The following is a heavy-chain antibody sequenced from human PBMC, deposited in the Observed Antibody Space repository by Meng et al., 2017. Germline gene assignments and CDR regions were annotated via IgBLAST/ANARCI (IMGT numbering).Heavy chain of an antibody. CDR2: IRSKAYGGTT. J-gene: IGHJ4*02. Sequence: GESLKISCTASGFTFGDYAMSWFRQAPGKGLEWVGFIRSKAYGGTTEYAASVKGRFTISRDDSKSIAYLQMNSLKTEDTAVYYCTRAVAGTTTTQDYWGQGTLVTSPQ. D-gene: IGHD6-19*01. CDR1: GFTFGDYA. V-gene: IGHV3-49*03. CDR3: TRAVAGTTTTQDY.